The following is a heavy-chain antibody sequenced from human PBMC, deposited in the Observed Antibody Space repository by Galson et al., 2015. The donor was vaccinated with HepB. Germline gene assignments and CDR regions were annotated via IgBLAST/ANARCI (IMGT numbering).Heavy chain of an antibody. CDR2: INTNTGNP. CDR3: AREPAPPDYDYVWGSPYYGMDV. D-gene: IGHD3-16*01. Sequence: SVKVSCKASGYTFTSYAMNWVRQAPGQGLEWMGWINTNTGNPTYAQGFTGRFVFSLDTSVSTAYLQISSLKAEDTAVYYCAREPAPPDYDYVWGSPYYGMDVWGQGTTVTVSS. V-gene: IGHV7-4-1*02. J-gene: IGHJ6*02. CDR1: GYTFTSYA.